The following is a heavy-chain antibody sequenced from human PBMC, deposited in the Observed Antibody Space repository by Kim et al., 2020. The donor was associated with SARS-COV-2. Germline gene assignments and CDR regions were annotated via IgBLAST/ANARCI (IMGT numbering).Heavy chain of an antibody. D-gene: IGHD2-15*01. J-gene: IGHJ1*01. CDR1: GFTFSAYA. CDR2: ISGSDGTT. V-gene: IGHV3-23*01. Sequence: GGSLRLSCAASGFTFSAYAMGWVRRAPGKGLEWVSGISGSDGTTYYADSVKGRFIISRDNSKNTLHLQMNSLRAEDTAIYYCAKHFGGSGSEFHHWGQGTLVTVSS. CDR3: AKHFGGSGSEFHH.